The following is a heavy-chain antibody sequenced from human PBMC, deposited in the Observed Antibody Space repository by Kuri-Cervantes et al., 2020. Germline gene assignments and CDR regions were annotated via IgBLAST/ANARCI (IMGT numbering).Heavy chain of an antibody. V-gene: IGHV1-8*02. D-gene: IGHD1-1*01. CDR2: MNPNSGNT. CDR3: ARDRTLNWNDGFDY. Sequence: ASVKVSCNASGGTFSSYDINWVRQATGQGLEWMGWMNPNSGNTGYAQKFQGRVTMTRDASTSTVYMELSSLRSEDTAAYYCARDRTLNWNDGFDYWGQGTLVTVSS. CDR1: GGTFSSYD. J-gene: IGHJ4*02.